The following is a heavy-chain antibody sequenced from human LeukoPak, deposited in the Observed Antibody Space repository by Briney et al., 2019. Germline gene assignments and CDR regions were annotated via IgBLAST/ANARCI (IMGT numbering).Heavy chain of an antibody. D-gene: IGHD6-6*01. Sequence: ASVKVSCKASGGTFSSYAISWVRQATGQGLEWMGWMNPNSGNTGYAQKFQGRVTMTRNTSISTAYMELSSLRSEDTAVYYCAREKYSSPGSDYWGQGTLVTVSS. CDR2: MNPNSGNT. J-gene: IGHJ4*02. CDR3: AREKYSSPGSDY. V-gene: IGHV1-8*02. CDR1: GGTFSSYA.